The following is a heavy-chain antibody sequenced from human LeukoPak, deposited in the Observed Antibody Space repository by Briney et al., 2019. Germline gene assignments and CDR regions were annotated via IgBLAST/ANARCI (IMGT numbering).Heavy chain of an antibody. V-gene: IGHV3-13*01. D-gene: IGHD2-21*01. CDR1: GFTFSNYD. Sequence: PGGSLRLSCAASGFTFSNYDMHWVRQATGKGLGWVSAIGTAGDTYYPGSVKGRFTISRENAKNSLYLHMNSLRAGDTAVYYCARSGEDWYFDLWGRGTLVTVSS. CDR2: IGTAGDT. J-gene: IGHJ2*01. CDR3: ARSGEDWYFDL.